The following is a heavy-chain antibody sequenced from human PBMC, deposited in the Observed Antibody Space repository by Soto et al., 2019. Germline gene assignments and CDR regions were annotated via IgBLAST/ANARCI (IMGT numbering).Heavy chain of an antibody. CDR2: ISYDGSNK. CDR1: GFTFSSYG. V-gene: IGHV3-30*18. J-gene: IGHJ4*02. CDR3: AKDRGGITIFGVVNHFDY. D-gene: IGHD3-3*01. Sequence: GGSLRLSCAASGFTFSSYGMHWVRQAPGKGLEWVAVISYDGSNKYYADSVKGRFTISRDNSKNTLYLQMNSLRAEDTAVYYCAKDRGGITIFGVVNHFDYWGQGTLVTVSS.